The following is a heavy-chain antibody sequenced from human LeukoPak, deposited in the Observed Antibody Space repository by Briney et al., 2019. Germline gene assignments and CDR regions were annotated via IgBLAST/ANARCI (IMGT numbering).Heavy chain of an antibody. D-gene: IGHD3-22*01. CDR3: EAVYYDSSGYWRFDY. Sequence: SVKVSCKASGYTFTSYYMHWVRQAPGQGLEWMGIINPSGGSTSYAQKFQGRVTMTRDMSTSTVYMELSSLRSEDTAVYYCEAVYYDSSGYWRFDYWGQGTLVTVSS. V-gene: IGHV1-46*01. J-gene: IGHJ4*02. CDR2: INPSGGST. CDR1: GYTFTSYY.